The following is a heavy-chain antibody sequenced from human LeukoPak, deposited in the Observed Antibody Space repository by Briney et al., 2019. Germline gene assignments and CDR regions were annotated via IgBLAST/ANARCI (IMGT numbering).Heavy chain of an antibody. Sequence: SHTKFSTCTVSGGSISDYYWTCIRQPPGKGLEWIGFIFYSWSTTYNPSLNNRVTISVDTSKNQFSLTLTSVTAADTALYYCARERVDHFSNYFVECWGQGNLGHVSS. CDR3: ARERVDHFSNYFVEC. V-gene: IGHV4-59*01. CDR2: IFYSWST. D-gene: IGHD4-11*01. J-gene: IGHJ1*01. CDR1: GGSISDYY.